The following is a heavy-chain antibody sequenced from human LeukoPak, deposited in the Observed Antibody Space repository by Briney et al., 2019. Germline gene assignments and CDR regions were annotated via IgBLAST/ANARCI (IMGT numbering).Heavy chain of an antibody. V-gene: IGHV1-18*01. J-gene: IGHJ4*02. D-gene: IGHD2-15*01. CDR3: ARGAIDIVVVVAATFFDY. CDR1: GYTFTSYG. Sequence: ASVKVSCKASGYTFTSYGISWVRQAPGQGLEWMGWISAYNGNTNYAQKLQGRATMTTDTSTSTAYMELRSLRSDDTAVYYCARGAIDIVVVVAATFFDYWGQGTLVTVSS. CDR2: ISAYNGNT.